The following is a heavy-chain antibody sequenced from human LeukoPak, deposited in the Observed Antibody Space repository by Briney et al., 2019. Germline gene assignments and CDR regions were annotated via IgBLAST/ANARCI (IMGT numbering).Heavy chain of an antibody. CDR1: GGSFSGYY. V-gene: IGHV4-34*01. CDR3: ARRPSEQQLARTGWYNWFDP. CDR2: INHSGST. Sequence: SETLSLTCAVYGGSFSGYYWSWIRQPPGKGLEWIGEINHSGSTNYNPSLKSRATISVDTSKNQFSLKLSSVTAADTAVYYCARRPSEQQLARTGWYNWFDPWGQGTLVTVSS. J-gene: IGHJ5*02. D-gene: IGHD6-13*01.